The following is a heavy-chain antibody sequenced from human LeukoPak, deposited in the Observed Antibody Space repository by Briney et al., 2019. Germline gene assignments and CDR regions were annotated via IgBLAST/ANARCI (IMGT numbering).Heavy chain of an antibody. J-gene: IGHJ6*03. Sequence: SETLSLTCTVSGGSISNYYWSWIRQPPGKGLEWIGYIYYSGSTNYNPSLKSRVTMSVDTSKNQFSLKLSSVTAADTAVYYCARTGGQYYYYYYMDVWGKGTTVTVSS. CDR2: IYYSGST. V-gene: IGHV4-59*01. CDR1: GGSISNYY. D-gene: IGHD4-23*01. CDR3: ARTGGQYYYYYYMDV.